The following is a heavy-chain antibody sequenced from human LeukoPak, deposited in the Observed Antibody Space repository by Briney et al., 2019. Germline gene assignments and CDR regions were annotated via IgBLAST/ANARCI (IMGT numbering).Heavy chain of an antibody. CDR2: ISYDGSNK. V-gene: IGHV3-30-3*01. Sequence: PGGSLRLSCAASGFTFSNYAMHWVRQAPGKGLEWVAVISYDGSNKYYADSVKGRFTISRDTSKNTLYLQMNSLRTEDTAVYYCAKDGSSWSLPEYFQHWGQGTLVTVSS. CDR1: GFTFSNYA. D-gene: IGHD6-13*01. J-gene: IGHJ1*01. CDR3: AKDGSSWSLPEYFQH.